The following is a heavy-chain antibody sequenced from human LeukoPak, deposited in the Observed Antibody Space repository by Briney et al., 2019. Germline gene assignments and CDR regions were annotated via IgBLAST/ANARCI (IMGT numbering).Heavy chain of an antibody. CDR2: ISLSGGST. Sequence: GGSLRLSCAASGFTFSSYAMSWVRQAPGKGPEWVSGISLSGGSTYYADSVKGRFTISRDNSKNTLYLQMNSLRAEDTAIYYCAKKRGPTVVTPADYWGQGTLVTVSS. J-gene: IGHJ4*02. CDR3: AKKRGPTVVTPADY. D-gene: IGHD4-23*01. CDR1: GFTFSSYA. V-gene: IGHV3-23*01.